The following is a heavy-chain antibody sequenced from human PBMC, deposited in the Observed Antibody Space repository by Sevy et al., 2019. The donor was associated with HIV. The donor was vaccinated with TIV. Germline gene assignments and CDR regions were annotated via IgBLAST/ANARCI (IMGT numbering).Heavy chain of an antibody. V-gene: IGHV5-51*01. CDR1: GYSFTSYW. J-gene: IGHJ4*02. CDR3: ARQNPTPGVAVSGDFDY. CDR2: IYPGDSDT. Sequence: GEPLKISCKGSGYSFTSYWIGWVRQMPGKGLEWMGIIYPGDSDTRYSPSFQGQVTISADKSISTAYLQWSGLKASDTAMYYCARQNPTPGVAVSGDFDYWGQGTLVTVSS. D-gene: IGHD6-19*01.